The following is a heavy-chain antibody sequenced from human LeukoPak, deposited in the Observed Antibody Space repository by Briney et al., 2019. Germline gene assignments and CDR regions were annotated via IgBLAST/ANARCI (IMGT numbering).Heavy chain of an antibody. CDR1: GFTFSSHA. V-gene: IGHV3-23*01. CDR3: AKGQSVSSTFDS. Sequence: GGSLRLSCAASGFTFSSHAMSWVRQAPGKGLEWISLIRGSSDVIEYADSVRGRFTISRDNSKNTVSLQMNNLRAEDTAVYYCAKGQSVSSTFDSWGQGTLVTVSS. CDR2: IRGSSDVI. J-gene: IGHJ4*02.